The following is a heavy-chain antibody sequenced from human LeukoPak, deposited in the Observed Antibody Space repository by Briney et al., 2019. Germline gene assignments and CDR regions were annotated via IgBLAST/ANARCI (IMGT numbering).Heavy chain of an antibody. V-gene: IGHV3-30-3*01. Sequence: GGSLRLSCAASGFTSSSYAMHWVRQAPGKGLEWVAVISYDGSNKYYADSVKGRFTISRDNSKNTLYLQMNSLRAEDTAVYYCARGGGATINWFDYWGQGTLVTVSS. CDR2: ISYDGSNK. CDR3: ARGGGATINWFDY. D-gene: IGHD1-26*01. CDR1: GFTSSSYA. J-gene: IGHJ4*02.